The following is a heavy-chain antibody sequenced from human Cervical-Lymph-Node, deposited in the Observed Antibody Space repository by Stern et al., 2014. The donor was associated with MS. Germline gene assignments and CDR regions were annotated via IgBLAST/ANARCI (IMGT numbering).Heavy chain of an antibody. CDR2: IISRDGTI. CDR3: ARADGSKDDY. D-gene: IGHD3-10*01. V-gene: IGHV3-11*01. J-gene: IGHJ4*02. CDR1: GFTFSDYY. Sequence: VQLVESGGGLVKPGGSLRLSCTASGFTFSDYYMSWIRQAPGKGLEWISYIISRDGTIFYADSVKGRFTISRDNAKNSLYLQMNSLRAEDTAVYYCARADGSKDDYWGQGTLVTVSS.